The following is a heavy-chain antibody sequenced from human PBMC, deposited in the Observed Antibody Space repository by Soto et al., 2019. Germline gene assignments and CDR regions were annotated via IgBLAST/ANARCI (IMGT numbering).Heavy chain of an antibody. J-gene: IGHJ6*02. CDR3: ARGNDSSGYYWVRGGYYYYGMDV. Sequence: PSETLSLTCTVSGGSISSYYWSWIRQPPGKGLEWIGYIYYSGSTNYNPSLKSRVTISVDTSKNQFSLKLSSVTAADTAVYYCARGNDSSGYYWVRGGYYYYGMDVWGQGTTVTVSS. D-gene: IGHD3-22*01. CDR1: GGSISSYY. V-gene: IGHV4-59*01. CDR2: IYYSGST.